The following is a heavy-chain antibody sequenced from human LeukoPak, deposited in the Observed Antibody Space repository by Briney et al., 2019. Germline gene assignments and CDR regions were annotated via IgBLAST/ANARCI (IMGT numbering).Heavy chain of an antibody. J-gene: IGHJ4*02. V-gene: IGHV3-9*01. CDR3: AKDDGAGSYYNVMVVDF. Sequence: GGSLRLSCAASGFTFDDYAMHWVRQAPGKGLEWVSGINWNSNNIDYADSVKGRFTISRDNSKNTLYLQMNSLRAEDTAVYYCAKDDGAGSYYNVMVVDFWGQGTLVTVSS. CDR2: INWNSNNI. CDR1: GFTFDDYA. D-gene: IGHD3-10*01.